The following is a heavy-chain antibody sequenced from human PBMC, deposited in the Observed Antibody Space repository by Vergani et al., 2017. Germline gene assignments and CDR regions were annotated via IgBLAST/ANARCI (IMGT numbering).Heavy chain of an antibody. CDR3: AREGVVVPAAIGHYYYMDV. D-gene: IGHD2-2*02. V-gene: IGHV3-48*01. Sequence: EVQLVESGGGLVQPGGSLRLSCAASGFTFSSYSMNWVRQAPGKGLEWVSYISSSSSTIYYADSVKGRFTISRDNAKNSLYLQMNSLRAEDTAVYYCAREGVVVPAAIGHYYYMDVWGKGTTVTVSS. CDR1: GFTFSSYS. CDR2: ISSSSSTI. J-gene: IGHJ6*03.